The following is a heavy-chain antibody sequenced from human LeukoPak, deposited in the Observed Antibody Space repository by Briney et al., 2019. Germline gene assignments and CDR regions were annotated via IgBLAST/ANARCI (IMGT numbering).Heavy chain of an antibody. V-gene: IGHV1-46*01. CDR3: AKEPRTFDT. Sequence: ASLSVSCKASGYTLINNWMHRVRQAPGQELKWVGLINPTSTTTLYAQKFQGRVTLTWDMSTRTDYMDWRSPISQDTAVHYFAKEPRTFDTSGQGKMVTASS. J-gene: IGHJ3*02. D-gene: IGHD1-14*01. CDR2: INPTSTTT. CDR1: GYTLINNW.